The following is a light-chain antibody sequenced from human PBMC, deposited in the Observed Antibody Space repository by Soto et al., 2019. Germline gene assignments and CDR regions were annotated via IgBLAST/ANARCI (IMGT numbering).Light chain of an antibody. CDR2: EVN. CDR3: QSYDNSLSGSRV. V-gene: IGLV2-23*02. CDR1: SSDVASYDL. Sequence: QAVLTQPASVSGSPGQSITISCTGISSDVASYDLVSWYQQHPGKAPKLMIFEVNKRPSGVSNRFSGSKSGNTASLTISGLQAEDEANYYCQSYDNSLSGSRVFGGGTKLTVL. J-gene: IGLJ3*02.